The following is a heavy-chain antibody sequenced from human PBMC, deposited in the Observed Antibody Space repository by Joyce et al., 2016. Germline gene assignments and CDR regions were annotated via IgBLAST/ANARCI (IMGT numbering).Heavy chain of an antibody. D-gene: IGHD3-16*01. J-gene: IGHJ4*02. CDR2: ISPEDAGT. V-gene: IGHV5-51*01. CDR1: GYSFTSYW. Sequence: EVQLVQSGGEVKKPGESLKISCKGVGYSFTSYWLGWVRQMPGKGLKLLGIISPEDAGTRDSPSFQSQVTIAVDRSIKTAHLRWGSLRASDTAIYYCARSAVRGTLSPFFDYWGQGSLVTVSS. CDR3: ARSAVRGTLSPFFDY.